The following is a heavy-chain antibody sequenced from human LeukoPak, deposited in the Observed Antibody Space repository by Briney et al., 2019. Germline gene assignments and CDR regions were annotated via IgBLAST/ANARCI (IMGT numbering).Heavy chain of an antibody. CDR1: GFTLSSYS. D-gene: IGHD4-17*01. V-gene: IGHV3-23*01. J-gene: IGHJ4*02. Sequence: GGSLRLSCAASGFTLSSYSMSWVRQGPGTGLEWVSAISGSGDTTFYADSVKGRFTISRDNSKNTLFLQVNSLRVEDTAVYFCAKELTTERTPGVDSWGQGTLVTVSS. CDR2: ISGSGDTT. CDR3: AKELTTERTPGVDS.